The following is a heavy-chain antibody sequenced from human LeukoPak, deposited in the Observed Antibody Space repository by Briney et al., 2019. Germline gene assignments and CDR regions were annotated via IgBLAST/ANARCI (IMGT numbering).Heavy chain of an antibody. CDR2: ISGSGGST. Sequence: PGGSLRLSCAASGFMFSSYGMSRVRQAPGKGLEWVSAISGSGGSTYYADSVKGRFTISRDNSKNTLYLQMNSLRAEDTAVYYCAKRGYTPSYYMDVWGKGTTVTVSS. V-gene: IGHV3-23*01. J-gene: IGHJ6*03. CDR1: GFMFSSYG. CDR3: AKRGYTPSYYMDV. D-gene: IGHD6-25*01.